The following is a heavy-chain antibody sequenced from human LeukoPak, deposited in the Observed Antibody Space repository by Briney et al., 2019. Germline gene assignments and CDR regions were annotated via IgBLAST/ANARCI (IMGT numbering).Heavy chain of an antibody. CDR1: GHTFTGHY. Sequence: GASVKVSCKASGHTFTGHYLHWVRQAPGQGLEWMGWINPNIGDTNYAQKIQGRVTMTRDTSINTVYMELSRLISDDMAVYYCVRGDGYTSTRPFDYWGQGTLVTVSS. CDR2: INPNIGDT. CDR3: VRGDGYTSTRPFDY. V-gene: IGHV1-2*02. J-gene: IGHJ4*02. D-gene: IGHD2-2*02.